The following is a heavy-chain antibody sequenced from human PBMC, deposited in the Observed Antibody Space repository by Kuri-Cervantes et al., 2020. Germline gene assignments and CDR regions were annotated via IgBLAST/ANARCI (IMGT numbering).Heavy chain of an antibody. Sequence: GESLKISCAASGFTFSAYGLHWVRQAPGKGLEWVAVISYDGSNKYYADSVKGRFTISRDNSKNTLYLQMNSLRAEDTAVYYCARWADTGDAFDIWGQGTMVTVSS. CDR1: GFTFSAYG. J-gene: IGHJ3*02. CDR2: ISYDGSNK. V-gene: IGHV3-30-3*01. D-gene: IGHD5-18*01. CDR3: ARWADTGDAFDI.